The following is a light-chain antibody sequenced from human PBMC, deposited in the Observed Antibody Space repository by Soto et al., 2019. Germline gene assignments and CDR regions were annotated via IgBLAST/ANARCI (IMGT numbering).Light chain of an antibody. CDR2: GAS. CDR3: QQYGSSPGT. J-gene: IGKJ1*01. V-gene: IGKV3-20*01. Sequence: IDVTQLPSTLSLSHGERATLSCRASQSVSSNYLAWYQQKPGQAPRLLIYGASSRATGIPDRFSGSGSGTDFTLTINRLEPEDFAVYYCQQYGSSPGTFGQGTKVVIK. CDR1: QSVSSNY.